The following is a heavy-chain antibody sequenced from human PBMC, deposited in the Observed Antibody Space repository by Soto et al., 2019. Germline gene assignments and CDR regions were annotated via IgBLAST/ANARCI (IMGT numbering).Heavy chain of an antibody. Sequence: PSETLSLTCTVSGGSISSYYWSWIRQTPGKGLEWIGYIYYSGSTKYSPSLESRLTMSVDTSKNQFSLKLNSVTAADTAVYYCARHRGYFAWPEFDYWGQGTLVTVSS. CDR3: ARHRGYFAWPEFDY. D-gene: IGHD3-9*01. CDR1: GGSISSYY. CDR2: IYYSGST. V-gene: IGHV4-59*08. J-gene: IGHJ4*02.